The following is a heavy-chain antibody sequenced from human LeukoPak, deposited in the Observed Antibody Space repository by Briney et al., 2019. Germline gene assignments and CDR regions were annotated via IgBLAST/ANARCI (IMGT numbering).Heavy chain of an antibody. J-gene: IGHJ5*02. CDR1: GYSISSGYY. CDR2: LYHSGST. CDR3: ARVGRWLQNSGAPWFDP. V-gene: IGHV4-38-2*02. Sequence: KSSETLSLTCIVSGYSISSGYYWAWIRQPPGKGLEWIGSLYHSGSTYYNPSLKSRVTISVDRSKNQFSLKLSSVTAADTAVYYCARVGRWLQNSGAPWFDPWGQGTLVTVSS. D-gene: IGHD5-24*01.